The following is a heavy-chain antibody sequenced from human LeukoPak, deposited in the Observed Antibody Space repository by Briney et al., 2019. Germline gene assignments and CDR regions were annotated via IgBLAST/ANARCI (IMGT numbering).Heavy chain of an antibody. D-gene: IGHD4-11*01. CDR1: GYNSNYW. V-gene: IGHV5-51*01. J-gene: IGHJ3*02. CDR2: IYPDDSDT. Sequence: GESLKISCKGSGYNSNYWIGWVRQMPGRGLEWMGTIYPDDSDTRYSPSFQGQVTISVDKSISTAYLQWSSLKASDTAMYYCARPQTTVRLNAFDIWGQGTMVTVSS. CDR3: ARPQTTVRLNAFDI.